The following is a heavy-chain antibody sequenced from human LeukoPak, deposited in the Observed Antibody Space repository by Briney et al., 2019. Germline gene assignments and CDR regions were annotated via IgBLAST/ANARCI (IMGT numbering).Heavy chain of an antibody. J-gene: IGHJ4*02. Sequence: GRSLRLSCAASGFTFSSYAMHWVRQAPGKGLEWVAVISYDGSNKYYADSVKGRFTISRDNSKNTLYLQMNSLRAEDTAVYYCARGLRSGRHFDYWGQGTLVTVSS. CDR1: GFTFSSYA. CDR3: ARGLRSGRHFDY. D-gene: IGHD6-19*01. V-gene: IGHV3-30*04. CDR2: ISYDGSNK.